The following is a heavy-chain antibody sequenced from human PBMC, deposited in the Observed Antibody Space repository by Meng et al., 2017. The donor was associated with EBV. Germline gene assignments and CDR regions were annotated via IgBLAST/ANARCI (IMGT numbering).Heavy chain of an antibody. J-gene: IGHJ4*02. CDR2: LIPMSGAP. V-gene: IGHV1-69*01. Sequence: QVQVQQAGAEVKKPGSSVKVSCRTSGGTFRSDAVSWVRQAPGQGLEWMGGLIPMSGAPHYAQKFQDRVTIIADESTSTHSMEVNNPRFEDTAMYYCASESGRGFTPDYWGQGTLVTVSS. CDR1: GGTFRSDA. CDR3: ASESGRGFTPDY. D-gene: IGHD3-10*01.